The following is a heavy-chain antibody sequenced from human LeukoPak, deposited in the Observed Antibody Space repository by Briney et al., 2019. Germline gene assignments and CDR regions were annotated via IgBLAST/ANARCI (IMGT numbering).Heavy chain of an antibody. J-gene: IGHJ6*03. Sequence: GESLKISCKGSGYTFTNYWIGWVRQMPGKGLEFMGIIYPGDSDTRYSPSFQGQVTISVDKSINTAYLQWGSLKASDTAMYYCARHTQGAFYYYYMDVWGKGTTVTVSS. CDR1: GYTFTNYW. CDR3: ARHTQGAFYYYYMDV. V-gene: IGHV5-51*01. CDR2: IYPGDSDT.